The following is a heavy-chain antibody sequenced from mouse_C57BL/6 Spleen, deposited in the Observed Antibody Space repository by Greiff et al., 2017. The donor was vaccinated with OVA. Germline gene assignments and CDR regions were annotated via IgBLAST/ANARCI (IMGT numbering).Heavy chain of an antibody. J-gene: IGHJ4*01. D-gene: IGHD1-1*01. CDR3: AKNYYGSSYEDYYAMDY. CDR1: GFSLTSYG. CDR2: IWRGGST. V-gene: IGHV2-5*01. Sequence: QVQLKQSGPGLVQPSQSLSITCTVSGFSLTSYGVHWVRQSPGQGLEWLGVIWRGGSTDSNAAFMSRLSIPKDTSKSHVFFKMNSLQADDTAIYYCAKNYYGSSYEDYYAMDYWGQGTSVTVSS.